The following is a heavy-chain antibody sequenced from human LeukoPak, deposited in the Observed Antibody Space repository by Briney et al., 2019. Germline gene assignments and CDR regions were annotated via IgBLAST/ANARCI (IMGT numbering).Heavy chain of an antibody. J-gene: IGHJ4*02. CDR1: GFIFNNYW. V-gene: IGHV3-74*01. CDR3: TRQWHTPSDY. D-gene: IGHD6-19*01. CDR2: INGDGSST. Sequence: PGGSLRLSCAASGFIFNNYWMHWVRQSPGEGPLWLARINGDGSSTSYAHSVQGRFSISRDNAKNTLYLQMNGLTAEDTAVYYCTRQWHTPSDYWGQGTQVTVSS.